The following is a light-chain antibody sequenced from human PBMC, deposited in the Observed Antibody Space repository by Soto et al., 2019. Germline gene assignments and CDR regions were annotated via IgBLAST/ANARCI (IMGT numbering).Light chain of an antibody. J-gene: IGKJ1*01. CDR2: GAS. CDR3: QQYGSSPWT. Sequence: EIVLTQSPGTLSLSPGERATLSCRASQSVSSSYLAWYQQKPGQAPRLLIYGASSRATDIPDRFSGSGSGKDFTLTISRLDPEDFAVYYCQQYGSSPWTFGQGTKVEIK. CDR1: QSVSSSY. V-gene: IGKV3-20*01.